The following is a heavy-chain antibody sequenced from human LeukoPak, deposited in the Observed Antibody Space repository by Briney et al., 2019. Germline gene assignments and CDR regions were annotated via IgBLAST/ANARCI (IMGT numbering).Heavy chain of an antibody. D-gene: IGHD1-7*01. CDR2: IYYSGST. CDR1: GGSISSHY. Sequence: SETLSLTCTVSGGSISSHYWSWIRQFPGKGLEWIGYIYYSGSTNYNPSLKSRVTISVDTSKNQFSLKLSSVTAADTAVYYCARRDLITGTTDYWGQGILVTVSS. J-gene: IGHJ4*02. CDR3: ARRDLITGTTDY. V-gene: IGHV4-59*11.